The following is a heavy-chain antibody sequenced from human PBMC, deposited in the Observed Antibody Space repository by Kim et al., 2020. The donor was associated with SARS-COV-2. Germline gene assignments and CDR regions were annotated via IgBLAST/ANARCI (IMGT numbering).Heavy chain of an antibody. CDR3: ARDMTLGGHEYFQH. Sequence: NPSLKSRVTISVDKSTNQFSLKLSSVTAADTAVYYCARDMTLGGHEYFQHWGQGTLVTVSS. J-gene: IGHJ1*01. V-gene: IGHV4-4*02.